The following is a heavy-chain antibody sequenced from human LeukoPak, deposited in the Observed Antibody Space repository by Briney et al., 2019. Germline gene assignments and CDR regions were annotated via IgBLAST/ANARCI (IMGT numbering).Heavy chain of an antibody. V-gene: IGHV3-23*01. CDR1: GFTFSNHA. D-gene: IGHD7-27*01. CDR3: ARRGPNWGFFDY. CDR2: ISGSGDST. J-gene: IGHJ4*02. Sequence: GGSLRLSCAASGFTFSNHAMSWVRQAPGKGLEWVSTISGSGDSTSYADSVKGRFAISGDHSKNTLYLQMNSLRAEDTAVYYCARRGPNWGFFDYWGRGTLVTVSS.